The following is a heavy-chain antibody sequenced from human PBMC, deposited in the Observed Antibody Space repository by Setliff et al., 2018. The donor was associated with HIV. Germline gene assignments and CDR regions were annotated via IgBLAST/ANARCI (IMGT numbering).Heavy chain of an antibody. CDR2: VSYDGSRT. V-gene: IGHV3-30*04. CDR3: AKGYSGYDCTLDY. J-gene: IGHJ4*02. Sequence: PGGSLRLSCVASGFTFRTFAMHWVRQAPGKGLEWVSVVSYDGSRTLYADSVKGRFTISRDNSKNTLFLQMNSLRAEDTAVYYCAKGYSGYDCTLDYWGQGTPVTVSS. D-gene: IGHD5-12*01. CDR1: GFTFRTFA.